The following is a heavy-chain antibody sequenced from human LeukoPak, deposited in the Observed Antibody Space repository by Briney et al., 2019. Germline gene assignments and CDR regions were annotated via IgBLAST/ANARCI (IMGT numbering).Heavy chain of an antibody. D-gene: IGHD6-13*01. J-gene: IGHJ4*02. CDR1: GFTFRSYE. Sequence: GGSLRLSCAASGFTFRSYEMNWVRQAPGKGLEWVSYISSSSTTIYYADSVKGRFTISRDNAKNSLYLQMNSLRAEDTAVYYCARDLTPEYSSNWPEGDYWGQGTLVTVSS. CDR3: ARDLTPEYSSNWPEGDY. V-gene: IGHV3-48*03. CDR2: ISSSSTTI.